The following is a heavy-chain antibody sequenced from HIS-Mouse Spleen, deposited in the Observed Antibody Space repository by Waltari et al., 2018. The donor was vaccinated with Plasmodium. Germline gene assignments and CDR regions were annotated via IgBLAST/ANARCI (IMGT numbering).Heavy chain of an antibody. CDR1: GGSISISSSS. CDR3: ARDRITGTSYFDY. D-gene: IGHD1-7*01. V-gene: IGHV4-39*07. CDR2: IYYSGST. Sequence: QLQLQESGPGLVKPSETLSLPCTVSGGSISISSSSWGCIRQPPGKGLEWIGRIYYSGSTYYNPSLKSRVTISVDTSKNQFSLKLSSVTAADTAVYYCARDRITGTSYFDYWGQGTLVTVSS. J-gene: IGHJ4*02.